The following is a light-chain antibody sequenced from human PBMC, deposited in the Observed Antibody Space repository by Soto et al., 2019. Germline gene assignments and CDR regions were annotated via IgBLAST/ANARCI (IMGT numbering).Light chain of an antibody. V-gene: IGLV2-11*01. CDR3: CSYAGSYTGV. CDR2: DVT. Sequence: QSALTQPASVSGSPGQSITISCTGTSSDVGGYNYVSWFQQHPGKAPKLKIYDVTKRPSGVPDRFSGSKSGNTASLIIYGLQAEDEADYYCCSYAGSYTGVFGEGTKLTVL. J-gene: IGLJ3*02. CDR1: SSDVGGYNY.